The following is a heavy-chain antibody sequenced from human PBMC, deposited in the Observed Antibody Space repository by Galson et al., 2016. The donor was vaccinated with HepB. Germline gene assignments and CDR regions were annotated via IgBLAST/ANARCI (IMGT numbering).Heavy chain of an antibody. CDR1: GFIFSDYE. D-gene: IGHD6-6*01. CDR3: ARSLGWYFDV. CDR2: VSHSSTYV. J-gene: IGHJ2*01. Sequence: SLRLSCAASGFIFSDYEMCWVRQAPGKGLEWVSSVSHSSTYVYYADSVEGRFTISRDNAKNSLYLEMYSLRVEDTAVFYCARSLGWYFDVWGRGTLVTVSS. V-gene: IGHV3-21*01.